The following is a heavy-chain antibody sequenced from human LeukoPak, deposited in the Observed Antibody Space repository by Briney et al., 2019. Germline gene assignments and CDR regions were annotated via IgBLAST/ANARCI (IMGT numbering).Heavy chain of an antibody. CDR1: GFIVSDYY. J-gene: IGHJ6*02. D-gene: IGHD2-8*02. CDR2: IRNKVNSYST. CDR3: TRGGCTGDPCYRDHQYYPMDV. V-gene: IGHV3-72*01. Sequence: SGGSLRPSCAVSGFIVSDYYMDWVRQAPGKGLEWLGRIRNKVNSYSTEYAASVAGRFTVSVDDSKNSPYLQMNSLKSEDTAVYYCTRGGCTGDPCYRDHQYYPMDVWGQGTTVTISS.